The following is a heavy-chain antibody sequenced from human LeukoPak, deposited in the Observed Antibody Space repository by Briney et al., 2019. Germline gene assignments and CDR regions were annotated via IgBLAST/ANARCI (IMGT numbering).Heavy chain of an antibody. J-gene: IGHJ3*02. CDR3: ARDGAATIPNAFDI. CDR2: IYTSGST. CDR1: GGSISSGSYY. D-gene: IGHD6-13*01. Sequence: SETLSLTCTVSGGSISSGSYYWSWIRQPAGKGLEWIGRIYTSGSTNYNPSLKSRVTISVDTSKNQFSLKLSSVTAADTAVYYCARDGAATIPNAFDIWGQGTMVTVSS. V-gene: IGHV4-61*02.